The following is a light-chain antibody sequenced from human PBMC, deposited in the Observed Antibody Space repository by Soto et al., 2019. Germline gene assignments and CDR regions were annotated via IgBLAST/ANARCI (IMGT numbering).Light chain of an antibody. Sequence: QSVLTQSPSASASLGASVKLTCTLSSRHSSYAIAWHQQQPEKGPRYLMKLNSDGSHSKGDGIPDRFSGSSSGAERYLTISSLQSEDEADYYCQTWGTGIVVFGGGTKVTVL. V-gene: IGLV4-69*01. CDR3: QTWGTGIVV. CDR2: LNSDGSH. J-gene: IGLJ2*01. CDR1: SRHSSYA.